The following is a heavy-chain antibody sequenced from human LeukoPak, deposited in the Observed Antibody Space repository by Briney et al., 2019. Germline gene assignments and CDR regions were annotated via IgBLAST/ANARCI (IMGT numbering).Heavy chain of an antibody. CDR1: GFTFSSYA. V-gene: IGHV3-23*01. Sequence: GGSLRLSYAASGFTFSSYAMSWVRQAPGKGLEWVSAISGSGGSTYYADSVKGRFTISRDNSKNTLYLQMNSLRAEDTAVYYCAKGNCSSTSCSIDYWGQGTLVTVSS. CDR2: ISGSGGST. J-gene: IGHJ4*02. D-gene: IGHD2-2*01. CDR3: AKGNCSSTSCSIDY.